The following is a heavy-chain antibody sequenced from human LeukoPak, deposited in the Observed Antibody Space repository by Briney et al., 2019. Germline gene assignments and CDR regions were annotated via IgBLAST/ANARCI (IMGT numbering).Heavy chain of an antibody. CDR3: ATDTRSGWYSDLTY. D-gene: IGHD6-19*01. CDR1: GYTLTELS. J-gene: IGHJ4*02. Sequence: VSVKVSCKVSGYTLTELSMHWVRQAPGKGLEWMGGFDPEDGETIYAQKFQGRVTMTEDTSTDTAYMELSSLRSEDTAVYYCATDTRSGWYSDLTYWGQGTLVTVSS. CDR2: FDPEDGET. V-gene: IGHV1-24*01.